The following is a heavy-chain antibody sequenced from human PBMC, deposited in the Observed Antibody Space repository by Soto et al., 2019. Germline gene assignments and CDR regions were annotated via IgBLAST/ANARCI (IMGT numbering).Heavy chain of an antibody. CDR2: INPSGGST. CDR1: GYTFTSYA. D-gene: IGHD3-22*01. Sequence: ASVKVSCKASGYTFTSYAMHWVRQAPGQGLEWMGIINPSGGSTSYAQKFQGRVTITADESTSTAYMELSSLRSEDTAVYYCARPYNSRGYSLWFGFNIWAQGKMFTV. CDR3: ARPYNSRGYSLWFGFNI. V-gene: IGHV1-46*01. J-gene: IGHJ3*02.